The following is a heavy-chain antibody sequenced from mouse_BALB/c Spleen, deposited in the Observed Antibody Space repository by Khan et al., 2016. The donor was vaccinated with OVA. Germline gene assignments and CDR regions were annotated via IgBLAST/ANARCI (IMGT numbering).Heavy chain of an antibody. D-gene: IGHD2-1*01. Sequence: QVRLQQSGAELVRPGASVKLSCKTSGYIFTSYWIHWVKQRSGQGLAWIARIYPGTGSINYTDKFTGKATLTADKSSSTAYMQLSSLTSEDSAIYVCARSGYGIACAMDYWGQRTSVTVAS. J-gene: IGHJ4*01. CDR2: IYPGTGSI. CDR3: ARSGYGIACAMDY. CDR1: GYIFTSYW. V-gene: IGHV1S132*01.